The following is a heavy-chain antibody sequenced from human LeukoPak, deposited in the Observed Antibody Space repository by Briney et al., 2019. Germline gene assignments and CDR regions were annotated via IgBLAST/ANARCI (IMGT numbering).Heavy chain of an antibody. CDR3: ARVSSRRLPPTYSYDRRNYFDY. J-gene: IGHJ4*02. CDR1: ADSVTSHY. D-gene: IGHD3-22*01. Sequence: PSETVSLTCSVSADSVTSHYWSWIRQPPGKGLEWIGEINHSGSTNYKPSLKSRVMISVDTSKNQISLKLRSVTAADTAIYYCARVSSRRLPPTYSYDRRNYFDYWGQGTLVTVSS. V-gene: IGHV4-34*01. CDR2: INHSGST.